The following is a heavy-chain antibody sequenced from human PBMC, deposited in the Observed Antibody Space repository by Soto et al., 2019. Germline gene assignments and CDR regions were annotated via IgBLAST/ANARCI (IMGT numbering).Heavy chain of an antibody. J-gene: IGHJ3*02. V-gene: IGHV3-23*01. CDR2: ISGSGGST. CDR3: AKDSYYDSSGYLTAKDAFDI. Sequence: ESGGGLVQPGGSLRLSCAASGFTFSSYAMSWVRQAPGKGLEWVSAISGSGGSTYYADSVKGRFTISRDNSKNTLYLQMNSLRAEDTAVYYCAKDSYYDSSGYLTAKDAFDIWGQGTMVTVSS. D-gene: IGHD3-22*01. CDR1: GFTFSSYA.